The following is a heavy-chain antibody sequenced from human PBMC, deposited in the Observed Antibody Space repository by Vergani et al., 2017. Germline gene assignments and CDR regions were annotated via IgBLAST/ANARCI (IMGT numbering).Heavy chain of an antibody. CDR1: GVSMQSGSFY. J-gene: IGHJ5*02. D-gene: IGHD3/OR15-3a*01. V-gene: IGHV4-61*02. CDR3: ARGETRTDWCDP. CDR2: VDPSGTT. Sequence: QVQLHESGPGLVKPSETLSLICSVSGVSMQSGSFYWTWIRPTAERRLGWMGRVDPSGTTNYNPSLNGRVTIFVDKSKNILSLRLNAVTAADTAVYYCARGETRTDWCDPWGQGTLVTVSS.